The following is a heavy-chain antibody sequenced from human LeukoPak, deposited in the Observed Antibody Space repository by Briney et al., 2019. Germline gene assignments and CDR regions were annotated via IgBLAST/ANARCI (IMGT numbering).Heavy chain of an antibody. V-gene: IGHV3-21*01. D-gene: IGHD6-13*01. Sequence: GGSLRLSCAASGFTFSNYNMNWVRQAPGKGLEWVSSISGDSTYIYYADSVKGRFTISRDNAKNSLFLQMSSLRAEDTAVYYCVRAVFSSSYYWDYWGQGTLVTVSS. J-gene: IGHJ4*02. CDR3: VRAVFSSSYYWDY. CDR1: GFTFSNYN. CDR2: ISGDSTYI.